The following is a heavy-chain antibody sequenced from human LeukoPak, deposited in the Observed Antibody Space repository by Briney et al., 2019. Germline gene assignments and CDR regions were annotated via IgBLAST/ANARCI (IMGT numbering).Heavy chain of an antibody. CDR1: GFTFSDYF. V-gene: IGHV3-11*01. CDR3: ARDSTFVGAFDP. J-gene: IGHJ5*02. Sequence: GGSLRLSCAASGFTFSDYFMSWIRQAPGKGLEWVSYISSSGSTKYYADSVKGRFTVSRDNAKNSLDLQMNSLRADDTAVYYCARDSTFVGAFDPWGQGALVTVSS. D-gene: IGHD2/OR15-2a*01. CDR2: ISSSGSTK.